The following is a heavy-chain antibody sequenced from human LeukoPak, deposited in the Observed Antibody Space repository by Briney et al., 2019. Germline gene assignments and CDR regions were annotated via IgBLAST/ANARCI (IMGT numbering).Heavy chain of an antibody. Sequence: GGSLRLSCAASGFSFNSYAMSWVRQAPAKGLEWVSAVSCIGGRTHFADSVKGRFTISRDKSKNTMSLQIHSLRAEDTAVYFCAKDREYSSSWNYYFDSWGQGTLVTVSS. CDR2: VSCIGGRT. CDR1: GFSFNSYA. V-gene: IGHV3-23*01. D-gene: IGHD6-13*01. J-gene: IGHJ4*02. CDR3: AKDREYSSSWNYYFDS.